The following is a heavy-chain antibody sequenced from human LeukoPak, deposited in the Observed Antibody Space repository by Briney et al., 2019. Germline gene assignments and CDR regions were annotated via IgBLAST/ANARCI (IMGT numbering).Heavy chain of an antibody. J-gene: IGHJ4*02. CDR2: IGSGGDT. CDR3: AKYYAARSRSFDF. Sequence: GGSLRLSCAASGFTFSSYAMTWVRQSPGKGLEWVSVIGSGGDTYYSDAVQGRFTISRDNSKNTLYLQMNSPRADDTAVYYCAKYYAARSRSFDFWGQGTLVTVSS. CDR1: GFTFSSYA. V-gene: IGHV3-23*01. D-gene: IGHD3-10*01.